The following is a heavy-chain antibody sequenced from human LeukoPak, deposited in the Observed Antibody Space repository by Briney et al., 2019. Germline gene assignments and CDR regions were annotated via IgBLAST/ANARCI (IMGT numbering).Heavy chain of an antibody. Sequence: GGSLRLSCAASGFTFSSYAMSWVRQAPGKGREWVSAISGSGGSTYYADSVKGRFTISRDNSKNTLYLQMNSLRAEDTAVYYCAKDRRNYYGSGSLGGDWGQGTLVTGTS. V-gene: IGHV3-23*01. D-gene: IGHD3-10*01. CDR2: ISGSGGST. CDR3: AKDRRNYYGSGSLGGD. J-gene: IGHJ4*02. CDR1: GFTFSSYA.